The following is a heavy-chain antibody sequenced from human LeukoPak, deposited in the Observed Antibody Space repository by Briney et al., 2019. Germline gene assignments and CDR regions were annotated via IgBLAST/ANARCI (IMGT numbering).Heavy chain of an antibody. CDR3: AREEWLLSYYMDV. CDR2: INSDGSST. CDR1: GFTFSTYW. V-gene: IGHV3-74*01. D-gene: IGHD3-3*01. J-gene: IGHJ6*03. Sequence: PGGSLRLSCAASGFTFSTYWMHWVRQAPGKGLVWVSRINSDGSSTSYADSVKGRFTISRDNAKNTLYLQMSSLRAEDTAVYYFAREEWLLSYYMDVWGKGTTVTVSS.